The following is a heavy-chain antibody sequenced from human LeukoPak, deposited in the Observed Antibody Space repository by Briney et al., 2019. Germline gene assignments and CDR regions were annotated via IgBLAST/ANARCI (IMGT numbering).Heavy chain of an antibody. J-gene: IGHJ4*02. Sequence: SETLSLTCTVSGGSISSYYWSWIRQPPGKGLEWIGYIYHSGSTNYNPSLKSRVTISVDTSKNQFSLKLSSVTAADTAVYYCARNLVYDYGNFDYWGQGTLVTVSS. D-gene: IGHD4-17*01. CDR2: IYHSGST. V-gene: IGHV4-59*01. CDR1: GGSISSYY. CDR3: ARNLVYDYGNFDY.